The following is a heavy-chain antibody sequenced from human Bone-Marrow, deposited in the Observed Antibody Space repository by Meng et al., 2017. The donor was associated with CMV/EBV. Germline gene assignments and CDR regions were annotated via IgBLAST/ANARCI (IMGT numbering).Heavy chain of an antibody. Sequence: SVKVSCKASGYTFTSYYMHWVRQARGQRLEWIGWIVVGSGNTNYAQKFQERVTITRDMSTSTAYMELSSLRSEDTAVYYCAAGDNSSGAVRWSAFDICGQGTIVTVSP. CDR2: IVVGSGNT. D-gene: IGHD6-19*01. CDR3: AAGDNSSGAVRWSAFDI. J-gene: IGHJ3*02. V-gene: IGHV1-58*02. CDR1: GYTFTSYY.